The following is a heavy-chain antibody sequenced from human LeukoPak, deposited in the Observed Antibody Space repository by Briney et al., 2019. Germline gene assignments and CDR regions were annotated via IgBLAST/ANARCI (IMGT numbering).Heavy chain of an antibody. CDR1: GGSISSYY. V-gene: IGHV4-39*07. Sequence: PSETLSLTCTVSGGSISSYYWGWVRQPPGKGLEWIGNIFYSGSTYYSPSLKRRVTISLDTSRNQFSLKLNSVTAADTAVYYCAKSNGYGLVDIWGQGTMVTVSS. J-gene: IGHJ3*02. D-gene: IGHD3-10*01. CDR3: AKSNGYGLVDI. CDR2: IFYSGST.